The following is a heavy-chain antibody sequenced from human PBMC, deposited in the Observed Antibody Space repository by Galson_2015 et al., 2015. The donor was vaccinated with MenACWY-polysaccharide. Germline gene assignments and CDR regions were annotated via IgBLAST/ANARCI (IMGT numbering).Heavy chain of an antibody. J-gene: IGHJ4*02. V-gene: IGHV3-9*01. D-gene: IGHD1-26*01. CDR1: GFTFDDYA. CDR2: ISWNSGDI. CDR3: AKANSGTYGAFDY. Sequence: SLRLSCAASGFTFDDYAMHWVRQAPGKDLEWVSSISWNSGDIGYADSVKGRFTISRDNAKNSLYLQMNSLRTEDTALYYCAKANSGTYGAFDYWGQGTLVTVSS.